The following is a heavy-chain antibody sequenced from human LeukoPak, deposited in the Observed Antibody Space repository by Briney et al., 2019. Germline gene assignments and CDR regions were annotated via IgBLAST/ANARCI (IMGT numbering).Heavy chain of an antibody. CDR1: GFSISNDW. CDR2: VKSKGAGETT. J-gene: IGHJ4*02. D-gene: IGHD3-10*01. Sequence: GGSLRLSCAASGFSISNDWMSWVRQAPGKGLEWVGRVKSKGAGETTDYAAPVKGRFTISRDDSKNTLYLQMNSLKTEDTAVYYCTLIQGWGSGSYYLDYWGQGTLVTVSS. V-gene: IGHV3-15*01. CDR3: TLIQGWGSGSYYLDY.